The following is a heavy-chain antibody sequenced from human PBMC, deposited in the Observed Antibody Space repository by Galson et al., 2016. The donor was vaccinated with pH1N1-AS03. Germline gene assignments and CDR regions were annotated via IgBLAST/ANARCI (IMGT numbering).Heavy chain of an antibody. V-gene: IGHV3-72*01. CDR1: GFPFSDHY. CDR2: IRDKANSNTI. CDR3: SRKLDD. Sequence: SLRLSCAASGFPFSDHYMDWVRQTPAKGLEWIARIRDKANSNTIEYAASVRGRFTISRDDSQNSVYLQMNDLKAGDTALYYCSRKLDDWGQGTLVTVSS. D-gene: IGHD4-23*01. J-gene: IGHJ4*02.